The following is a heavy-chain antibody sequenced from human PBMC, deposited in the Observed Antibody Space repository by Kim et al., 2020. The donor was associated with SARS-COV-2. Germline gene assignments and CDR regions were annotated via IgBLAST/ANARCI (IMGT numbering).Heavy chain of an antibody. J-gene: IGHJ6*02. Sequence: GGSLRLSCAASGFTFSSYGMHWVRQAPGKGLEWVAVIWYDGSNKYYADSVKGRFTISRDNSKNTLYLQMNSLRAEDTAVYYCARDRAAAGASGYYYYGMDVWGQGTTVTVSS. V-gene: IGHV3-33*01. D-gene: IGHD6-13*01. CDR1: GFTFSSYG. CDR2: IWYDGSNK. CDR3: ARDRAAAGASGYYYYGMDV.